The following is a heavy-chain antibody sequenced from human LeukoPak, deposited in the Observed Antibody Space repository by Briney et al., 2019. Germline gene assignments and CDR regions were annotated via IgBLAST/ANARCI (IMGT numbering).Heavy chain of an antibody. V-gene: IGHV4-34*01. D-gene: IGHD2-2*01. Sequence: SETLSLTCAAYGGSFSGYYWSWIRQPPGKGLEWIGEINHSGSTNYNPSLKSRVTISVDTSKNQFSLKLSSVTAADTAVYYCARGVHSSTSFDYYYYMDVWGKGTTVTVSS. CDR1: GGSFSGYY. CDR2: INHSGST. CDR3: ARGVHSSTSFDYYYYMDV. J-gene: IGHJ6*03.